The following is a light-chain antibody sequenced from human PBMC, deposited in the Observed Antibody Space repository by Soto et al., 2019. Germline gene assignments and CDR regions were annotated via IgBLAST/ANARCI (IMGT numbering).Light chain of an antibody. CDR2: DVS. CDR1: QSISSH. V-gene: IGKV3-11*01. CDR3: QQRPNWPLT. Sequence: EIVLTQSPATLSLSPGEGATLSCRASQSISSHLAWYQQKPGQAPRLLMYDVSNRATGIPARFSGSGSGTDFTLTISSPAPEDFAVYYCQQRPNWPLTFGGGTKVEIK. J-gene: IGKJ4*01.